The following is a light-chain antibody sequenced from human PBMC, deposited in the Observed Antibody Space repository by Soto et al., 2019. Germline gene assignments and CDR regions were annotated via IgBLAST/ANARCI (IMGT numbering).Light chain of an antibody. Sequence: QSVLTQPPSASGTPGQRVTISCSGSRSNIGSNYVYWYQQLPGTAPKLLIYRNNQRPSGVPDRFSGSKSGTSASLAISGLRSEDVADYYCAAWDDSLSGPVFGGGTQLTVL. CDR2: RNN. CDR1: RSNIGSNY. V-gene: IGLV1-47*01. J-gene: IGLJ2*01. CDR3: AAWDDSLSGPV.